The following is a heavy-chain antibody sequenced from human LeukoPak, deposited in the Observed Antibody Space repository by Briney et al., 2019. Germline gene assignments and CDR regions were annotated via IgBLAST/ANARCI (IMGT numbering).Heavy chain of an antibody. Sequence: SQTLSLTCTVSGGSISSGDYYWSWIRQPPGKGMEWIGYIYYSGSTYYNPSLKSRVTISVDTSKNQFSLKLSSVTAADTAVYYCARVPMVRGDFDYWGQGTLVTVSS. CDR3: ARVPMVRGDFDY. CDR1: GGSISSGDYY. CDR2: IYYSGST. D-gene: IGHD3-10*01. V-gene: IGHV4-30-4*01. J-gene: IGHJ4*02.